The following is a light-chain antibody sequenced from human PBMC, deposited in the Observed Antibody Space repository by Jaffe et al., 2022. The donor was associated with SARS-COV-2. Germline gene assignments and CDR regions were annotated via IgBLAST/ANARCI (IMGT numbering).Light chain of an antibody. V-gene: IGKV1-39*01. CDR3: QQSWSIPLT. J-gene: IGKJ4*01. CDR2: AAS. CDR1: QSISTY. Sequence: DIQMTQSPSSLSASIGDRVIITCRASQSISTYLSWYQQKPGKTPKLLIHAASSLQSGVPSRFSGSGSGTDFTLTISSLQVEDFATYYCQQSWSIPLTFGGGTKVEIK.